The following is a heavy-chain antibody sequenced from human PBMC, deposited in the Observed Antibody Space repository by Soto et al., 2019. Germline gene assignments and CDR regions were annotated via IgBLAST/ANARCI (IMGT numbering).Heavy chain of an antibody. V-gene: IGHV1-18*01. D-gene: IGHD2-2*01. Sequence: ASVKVSCKASGYTFTSYGISWVRQAPGQGLEWMGWISAYNGNTNYAQKLQGRVTMTTDTSTSTAYMELRSLRSDDTAVNYCARAPGGYCSSTSCYNWFDPWGQGTLVTVSS. CDR1: GYTFTSYG. CDR3: ARAPGGYCSSTSCYNWFDP. J-gene: IGHJ5*02. CDR2: ISAYNGNT.